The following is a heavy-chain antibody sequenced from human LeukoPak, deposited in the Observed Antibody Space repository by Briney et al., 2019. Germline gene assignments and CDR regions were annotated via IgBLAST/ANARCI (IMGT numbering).Heavy chain of an antibody. Sequence: GGSLRLSCAASGFTFSSYSMNWVRQAPGKGLEWVSSISSSSSYIYYADSVKGRFTISRDSSKSTVYLQMNNLGVEDTAVYYCVKEGEGYSYAPKTGPPTWGQGTLVTVSS. CDR3: VKEGEGYSYAPKTGPPT. CDR1: GFTFSSYS. D-gene: IGHD5-18*01. CDR2: ISSSSSYI. V-gene: IGHV3-21*04. J-gene: IGHJ5*02.